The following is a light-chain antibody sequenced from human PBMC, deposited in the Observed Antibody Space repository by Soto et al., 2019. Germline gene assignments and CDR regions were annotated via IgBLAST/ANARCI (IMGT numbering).Light chain of an antibody. Sequence: EIVLTQSPGTLSLSPGERATLSCRASQSVSSSYLAWYQQKPGQAPMLLIYGASSRATGIPDRFSGSGSGTDFTLTISRLGPEDFAVYYCQHYGGSPPVTFGQGTRLEIK. J-gene: IGKJ5*01. CDR2: GAS. CDR3: QHYGGSPPVT. CDR1: QSVSSSY. V-gene: IGKV3-20*01.